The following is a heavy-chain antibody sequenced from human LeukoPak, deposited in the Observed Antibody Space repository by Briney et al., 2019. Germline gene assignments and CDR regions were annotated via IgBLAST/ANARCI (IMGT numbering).Heavy chain of an antibody. J-gene: IGHJ4*02. Sequence: PGGSLRLSCAASGFTFSDYYMSWIRQAPGKGLDWVSYISGGGTSIYYADSVKGRFTISRDNSMNTLYLQMNSLRAEDTAVYYCARRAGAYSHPYDYWGQGTLVTVSS. CDR3: ARRAGAYSHPYDY. D-gene: IGHD4/OR15-4a*01. CDR2: ISGGGTSI. CDR1: GFTFSDYY. V-gene: IGHV3-11*01.